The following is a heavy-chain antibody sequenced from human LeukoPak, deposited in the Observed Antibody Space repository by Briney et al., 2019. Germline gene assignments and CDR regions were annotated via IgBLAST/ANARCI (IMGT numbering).Heavy chain of an antibody. J-gene: IGHJ4*02. Sequence: ASVTVSCKASGYTFTSYYMHWVRQAPGQGLEWMGIIKPSAKSTLYAQKFQGRVTVTSDMSTSTVCVELSSLRSEDTAVYYCAREVPETFNFDYWGQGTLVTVSS. V-gene: IGHV1-46*01. CDR2: IKPSAKST. D-gene: IGHD2/OR15-2a*01. CDR3: AREVPETFNFDY. CDR1: GYTFTSYY.